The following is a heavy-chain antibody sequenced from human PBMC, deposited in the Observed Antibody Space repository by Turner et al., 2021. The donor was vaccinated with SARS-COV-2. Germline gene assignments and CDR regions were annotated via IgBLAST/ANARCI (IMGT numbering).Heavy chain of an antibody. D-gene: IGHD5-12*01. Sequence: EVQLLESGGGLVQPGGSLGLPCAASGFSFRSYAMSWVRQAPGKGREWVSAISGSGGSTYYADSVKGRFTISRDNSKNTLYLQMNSLRAEDTAVYYCAKGPDIVATIWGTLFSGTFDYWGQGTLVTVSS. CDR2: ISGSGGST. CDR3: AKGPDIVATIWGTLFSGTFDY. CDR1: GFSFRSYA. J-gene: IGHJ4*02. V-gene: IGHV3-23*01.